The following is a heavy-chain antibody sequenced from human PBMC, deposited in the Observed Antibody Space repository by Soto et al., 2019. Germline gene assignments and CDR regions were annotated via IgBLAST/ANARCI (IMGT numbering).Heavy chain of an antibody. Sequence: QVQLVESGGGVVQPGRSLRLSCAASGFTFSSYGMHWVRQAPGKGLEWVAVISYDGSNKYYADSVKGRFTISRDNSKNTLYLQMNSLRAEDTAVYYCAKSENRMVRGVIMNAHFDYWGQGTLVTVSS. CDR1: GFTFSSYG. D-gene: IGHD3-10*01. J-gene: IGHJ4*02. CDR2: ISYDGSNK. CDR3: AKSENRMVRGVIMNAHFDY. V-gene: IGHV3-30*18.